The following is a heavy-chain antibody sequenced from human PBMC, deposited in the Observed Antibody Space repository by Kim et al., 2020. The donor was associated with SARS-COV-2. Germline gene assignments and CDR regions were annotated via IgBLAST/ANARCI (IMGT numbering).Heavy chain of an antibody. CDR3: ARDSYYYGSGGIDV. V-gene: IGHV3-11*01. D-gene: IGHD3-10*01. CDR1: GFTFSYYY. J-gene: IGHJ6*02. Sequence: GGSLSLSCAASGFTFSYYYMSWIRQAPGKGLEWVSYISSSGSTIYYADSGKGRFTISRDNAKNSLYLQMNNLRAEDTAVYYCARDSYYYGSGGIDVWGQGTTVTVS. CDR2: ISSSGSTI.